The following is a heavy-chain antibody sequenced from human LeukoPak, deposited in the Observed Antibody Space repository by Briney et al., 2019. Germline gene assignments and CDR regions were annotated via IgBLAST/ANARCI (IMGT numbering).Heavy chain of an antibody. CDR2: IYYSGST. V-gene: IGHV4-39*07. D-gene: IGHD1-26*01. CDR1: GGSISSSSYY. CDR3: ASVRDRRTYSGSYLSLDY. J-gene: IGHJ4*02. Sequence: SETLSLTCTVSGGSISSSSYYWGWIRQPPGKGLEWIGSIYYSGSTYYNPSLKSRVTISVDTSKNQFSLKLSSVTAADTAVYYCASVRDRRTYSGSYLSLDYWGQGTLVTVSS.